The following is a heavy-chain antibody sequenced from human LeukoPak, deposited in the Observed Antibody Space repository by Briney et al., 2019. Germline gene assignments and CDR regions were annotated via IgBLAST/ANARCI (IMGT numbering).Heavy chain of an antibody. Sequence: GGSLRLSCAASGFTFSSYAMSWVRQAPGKGVEWVSSISASGGSTYYADSVKGRLTISRDNSKNTLNLQMNSLRAEDTAVYYCAKLLSSGWRPIDYWGQGTLVTVSS. CDR1: GFTFSSYA. CDR2: ISASGGST. V-gene: IGHV3-23*01. D-gene: IGHD6-19*01. CDR3: AKLLSSGWRPIDY. J-gene: IGHJ4*02.